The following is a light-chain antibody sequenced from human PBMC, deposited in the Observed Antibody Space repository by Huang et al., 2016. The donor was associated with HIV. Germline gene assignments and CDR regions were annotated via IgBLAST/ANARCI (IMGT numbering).Light chain of an antibody. Sequence: EIVMTQSPGTLSVSPGERATLSCRASQSVSSNLAWYQQKPGQAPRLLIYGASTRATGSPARFSGSGSGTEFTLTISSPQSEDFAVYYCQQYNNWPPWTFGQGTKVEIK. J-gene: IGKJ1*01. CDR3: QQYNNWPPWT. V-gene: IGKV3-15*01. CDR1: QSVSSN. CDR2: GAS.